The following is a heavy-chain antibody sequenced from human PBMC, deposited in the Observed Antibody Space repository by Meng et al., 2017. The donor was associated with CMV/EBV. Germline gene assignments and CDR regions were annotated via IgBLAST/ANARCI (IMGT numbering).Heavy chain of an antibody. CDR2: MNPNSGNT. CDR3: ARDPYPSYDFWSGPNPKYYYYGMDV. Sequence: ASVKVSCKASGYTFTSYDINWVRQATGQGLEWMGWMNPNSGNTGYAQKFQGRVTITRNTSISTAYMELSSLRSEDTAVYYCARDPYPSYDFWSGPNPKYYYYGMDVWGQGTTVTVSS. CDR1: GYTFTSYD. V-gene: IGHV1-8*03. J-gene: IGHJ6*02. D-gene: IGHD3-3*01.